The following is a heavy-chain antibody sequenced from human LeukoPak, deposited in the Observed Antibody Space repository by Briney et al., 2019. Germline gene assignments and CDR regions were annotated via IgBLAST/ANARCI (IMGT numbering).Heavy chain of an antibody. D-gene: IGHD5-24*01. CDR3: ARVIIAPIGLQLNPLNYYYYMDV. CDR2: IIPIFGTA. V-gene: IGHV1-69*13. J-gene: IGHJ6*03. Sequence: ASVKVSCKASGGTFSSYAISWVRQAPGQGLEWMGGIIPIFGTANYAQKFQGRVTITADESTSTAYMELSSLRSEDTAVYYCARVIIAPIGLQLNPLNYYYYMDVWGKGTTVTISS. CDR1: GGTFSSYA.